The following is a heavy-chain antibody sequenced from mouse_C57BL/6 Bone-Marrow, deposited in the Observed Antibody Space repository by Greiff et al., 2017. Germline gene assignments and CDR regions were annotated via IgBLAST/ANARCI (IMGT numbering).Heavy chain of an antibody. CDR2: INPNNGST. J-gene: IGHJ4*01. CDR3: ARREGPYYYGSTSYAMDY. CDR1: GYTFTDYN. Sequence: VQLQQSGPELVKPGASVKIPCKASGYTFTDYNMDWVKQSHGKSLEWIGDINPNNGSTIYNQKFKGKATLTVDKSSSTAYMELRSLTSEDTAVYYCARREGPYYYGSTSYAMDYWGQGTSVTVSS. V-gene: IGHV1-18*01. D-gene: IGHD1-1*01.